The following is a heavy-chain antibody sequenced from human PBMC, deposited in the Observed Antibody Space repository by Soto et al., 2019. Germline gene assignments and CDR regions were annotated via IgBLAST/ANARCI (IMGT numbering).Heavy chain of an antibody. Sequence: GESLKISCKGSGYSFTSYWIGWVRQMPGKGLEWMGIIYPGDSDTRYSPSFQGQVTISADKSISTAYLQWSSLKAPNTAMYYCARLGVSYYGSGSAYNWFDPWGQGTLVTVPQ. CDR3: ARLGVSYYGSGSAYNWFDP. CDR2: IYPGDSDT. CDR1: GYSFTSYW. V-gene: IGHV5-51*01. D-gene: IGHD3-10*01. J-gene: IGHJ5*02.